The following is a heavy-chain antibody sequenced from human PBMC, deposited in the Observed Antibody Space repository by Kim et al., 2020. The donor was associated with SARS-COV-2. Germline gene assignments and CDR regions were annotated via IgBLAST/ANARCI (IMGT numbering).Heavy chain of an antibody. J-gene: IGHJ4*02. Sequence: STYHHPSLKSRVTISVDTSKNQFSLKLTSVTAADTAVYYCARRHNVEGIDYWGQGTLLTVSS. D-gene: IGHD2-8*01. CDR2: ST. V-gene: IGHV4-39*01. CDR3: ARRHNVEGIDY.